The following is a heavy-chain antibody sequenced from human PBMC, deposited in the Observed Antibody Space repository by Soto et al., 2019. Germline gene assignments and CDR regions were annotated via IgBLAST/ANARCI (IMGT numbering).Heavy chain of an antibody. V-gene: IGHV3-23*01. CDR2: ISGSGSPT. J-gene: IGHJ6*02. Sequence: EVQLLESGGGSGQPGGSLRLSCAASGFTFSSYAMTWVRQAPGRGLEWVSAISGSGSPTYYADSVKGRFTISRDNSKNTLYLQMNSLRADDTAVYYCARDMSGGSYNYYYGMDVWGQGTTVTVSS. D-gene: IGHD1-26*01. CDR3: ARDMSGGSYNYYYGMDV. CDR1: GFTFSSYA.